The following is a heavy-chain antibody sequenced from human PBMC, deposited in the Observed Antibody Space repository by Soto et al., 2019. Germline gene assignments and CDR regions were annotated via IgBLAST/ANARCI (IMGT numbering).Heavy chain of an antibody. CDR3: ASLTREYFDY. CDR1: GGSVSSGSYY. CDR2: IYYSGST. J-gene: IGHJ4*02. D-gene: IGHD4-17*01. Sequence: LSWTLSLTCTVSGGSVSSGSYYWSWLRHPPGKGLEWIGYIYYSGSTNYNPSLKSRVTISVDTSKNQFSLKLSSVTAADTAAYYCASLTREYFDYWGQGTVVTVS. V-gene: IGHV4-61*01.